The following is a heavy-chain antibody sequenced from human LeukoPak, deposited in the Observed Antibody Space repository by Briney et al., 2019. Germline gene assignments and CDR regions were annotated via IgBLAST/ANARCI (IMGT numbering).Heavy chain of an antibody. J-gene: IGHJ3*02. CDR3: ARDNSGSAFDI. D-gene: IGHD6-19*01. V-gene: IGHV4-59*01. Sequence: SETLSLTCTVSGGSISSYYWSWIRQPPGKGLEWIGYIYYSGSTNYNPSLKSRVTISVDTSKNQFSLKLSSVTAADTAVYYCARDNSGSAFDIRGQGTMVTVSS. CDR1: GGSISSYY. CDR2: IYYSGST.